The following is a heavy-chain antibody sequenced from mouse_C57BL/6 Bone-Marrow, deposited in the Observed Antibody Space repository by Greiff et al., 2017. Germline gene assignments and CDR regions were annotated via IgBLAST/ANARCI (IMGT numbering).Heavy chain of an antibody. Sequence: EVKLMESGPELVKPGASVKISCKASGYSFTDYNMNWVKQSNGKSLEWIGVINPNYGTTSYNQKFKGKATLTVYQSSSTAYMQLNRLTSEDSAVYYCARGYNYDYAMDYWGQGTSVTVSS. CDR3: ARGYNYDYAMDY. V-gene: IGHV1-39*01. CDR2: INPNYGTT. CDR1: GYSFTDYN. D-gene: IGHD2-12*01. J-gene: IGHJ4*01.